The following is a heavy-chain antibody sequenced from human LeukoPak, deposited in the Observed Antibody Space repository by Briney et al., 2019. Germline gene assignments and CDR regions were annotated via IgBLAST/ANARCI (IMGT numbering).Heavy chain of an antibody. CDR2: VSNDGSST. CDR3: VGAAADTTPRP. J-gene: IGHJ4*02. D-gene: IGHD6-13*01. Sequence: GGSLRLSCAASGFTLSNYWMHWVRQGPGKGRVWVSRVSNDGSSTAYADSVRGRFTISRDNAKNTLYLQMNSLRAEDTAVYYCVGAAADTTPRPWGQGTLVTVSS. V-gene: IGHV3-74*01. CDR1: GFTLSNYW.